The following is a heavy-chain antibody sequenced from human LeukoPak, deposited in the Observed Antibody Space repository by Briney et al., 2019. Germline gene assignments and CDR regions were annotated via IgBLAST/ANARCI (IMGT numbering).Heavy chain of an antibody. Sequence: SETLSLTCDVSGGSVINTNWWTWVRQPPGKGLEWIGEVHLDGRTNYNPSLESRLTMSVDVSENQVSLKLTSVTAADTAVYYCAREGGFYRPLDYSGQGTLVTVSS. J-gene: IGHJ4*02. CDR1: GGSVINTNW. V-gene: IGHV4-4*02. CDR3: AREGGFYRPLDY. D-gene: IGHD3-3*01. CDR2: VHLDGRT.